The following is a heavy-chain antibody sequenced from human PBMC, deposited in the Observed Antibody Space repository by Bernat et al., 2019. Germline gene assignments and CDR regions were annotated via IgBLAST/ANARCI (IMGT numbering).Heavy chain of an antibody. CDR3: AASCTNDVCYINS. J-gene: IGHJ4*02. D-gene: IGHD2-8*01. CDR2: IYSGGKT. V-gene: IGHV3-53*02. Sequence: EVQLVETGGGLIQPGGSLRPSCAASGFTVNSKYMNWVRQAPGKGPEWVSLIYSGGKTYYADSVKGRFTISRDNSKNTLYLQMNSLSAEDTTVYFCAASCTNDVCYINSWGQGTLVTVSS. CDR1: GFTVNSKY.